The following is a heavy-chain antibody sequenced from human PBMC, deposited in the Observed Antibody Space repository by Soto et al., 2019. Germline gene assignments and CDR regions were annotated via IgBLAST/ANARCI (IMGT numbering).Heavy chain of an antibody. Sequence: QVQLVQSGAEVKKPGASVKVSCKASGYTFTSYDINWVRQATGQGLEWMGWMNPNSGNTGYAQKFQGRVTMTSNTSIITSYMELRSLRSQDTAVYYCAGAELERRLRIYYCFGMDVWGQGPTVTVA. D-gene: IGHD1-1*01. J-gene: IGHJ6*01. V-gene: IGHV1-8*01. CDR3: AGAELERRLRIYYCFGMDV. CDR1: GYTFTSYD. CDR2: MNPNSGNT.